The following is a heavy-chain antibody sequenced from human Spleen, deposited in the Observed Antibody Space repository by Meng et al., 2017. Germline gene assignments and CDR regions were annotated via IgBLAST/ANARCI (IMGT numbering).Heavy chain of an antibody. D-gene: IGHD6-19*01. CDR3: VRSSGWVRTGFDP. CDR1: GGSFSGYY. CDR2: INHSGST. V-gene: IGHV4-34*01. J-gene: IGHJ5*02. Sequence: QVQLQQWGAGLLKPSEPLSLTCAVYGGSFSGYYWSWIRQPPGKGLEWIGEINHSGSTNYNPSLKSRVTVSIDTSKSQFSLKLTSVTAADTAVYYCVRSSGWVRTGFDPWGQGTLVTVSS.